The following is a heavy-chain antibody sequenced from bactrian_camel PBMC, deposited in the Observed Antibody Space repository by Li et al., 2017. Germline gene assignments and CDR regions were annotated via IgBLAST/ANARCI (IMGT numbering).Heavy chain of an antibody. Sequence: HVQLVESGGGSVQAGGSLRLSCASSGFPFSIYSMAWFRQAPGKEREGVATIDAEDTKTYGGSVKGRFTISKDNTKNTLYLQMDRLKPEDSAMYYCAADDGERIRDCATVEEEDWDWYQGTQVTVS. CDR3: AADDGERIRDCATVEEEDWD. J-gene: IGHJ4*01. CDR2: IDAEDTK. D-gene: IGHD1*01. V-gene: IGHV3S53*01. CDR1: GFPFSIYS.